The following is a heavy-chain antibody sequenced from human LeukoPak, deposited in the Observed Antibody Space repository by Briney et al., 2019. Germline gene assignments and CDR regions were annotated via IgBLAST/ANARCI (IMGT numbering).Heavy chain of an antibody. D-gene: IGHD3-10*01. CDR1: GFTLSRDT. Sequence: GGSLRLSCSASGFTLSRDTVHWVRQAPGKGLEYVSSITDNGGRTRYADSVKGRFTISRDNSKNTVYLQMSSLRAEDTAVYYCVKDLSGTYSFDDWGQGTLVSVSS. J-gene: IGHJ4*02. CDR3: VKDLSGTYSFDD. CDR2: ITDNGGRT. V-gene: IGHV3-64D*06.